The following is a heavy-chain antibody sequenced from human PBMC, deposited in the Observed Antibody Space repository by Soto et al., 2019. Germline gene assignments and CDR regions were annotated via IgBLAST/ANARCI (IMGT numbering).Heavy chain of an antibody. CDR2: IWGDGSDK. CDR3: ARSGDCTGTSCHLRSPIDS. D-gene: IGHD2-8*02. Sequence: GGSLRISCAASGFTFSLFAIHWVRQAPGKGLEWVAAIWGDGSDKKYADSVKGRFTVSRDNSKNTLYLQMNSLRDEDTAVYFRARSGDCTGTSCHLRSPIDSWSPGTLVTVSS. V-gene: IGHV3-33*01. CDR1: GFTFSLFA. J-gene: IGHJ4*02.